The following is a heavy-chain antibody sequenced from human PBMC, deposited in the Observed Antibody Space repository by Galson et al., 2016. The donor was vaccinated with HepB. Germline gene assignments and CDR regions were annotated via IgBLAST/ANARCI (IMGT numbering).Heavy chain of an antibody. J-gene: IGHJ4*02. V-gene: IGHV3-11*04. Sequence: SLRLSCAASGFSVSDNYMGWIRQAPGKGLQWVSYISSSDNTIYYTDSVRGRFTISRDNAKNSLHLLMNSLRAEDTAVYYCGRGRWRAFGELGDWGQGTLVTVSS. CDR3: GRGRWRAFGELGD. CDR2: ISSSDNTI. D-gene: IGHD3-10*01. CDR1: GFSVSDNY.